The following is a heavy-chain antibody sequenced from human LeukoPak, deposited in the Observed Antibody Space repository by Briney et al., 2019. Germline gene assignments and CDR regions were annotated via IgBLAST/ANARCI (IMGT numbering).Heavy chain of an antibody. Sequence: GGSLRLSCAASGFDFSHYAIHWVRQAPGKGLEWVALISNNGRSKYYADSVKGRFTIDRDNSKNTVYLQMNSLRADDTAVYSCARQESGNYYYEGLDYWGQGTLVTVSS. CDR2: ISNNGRSK. CDR1: GFDFSHYA. J-gene: IGHJ4*02. V-gene: IGHV3-30*04. D-gene: IGHD3-22*01. CDR3: ARQESGNYYYEGLDY.